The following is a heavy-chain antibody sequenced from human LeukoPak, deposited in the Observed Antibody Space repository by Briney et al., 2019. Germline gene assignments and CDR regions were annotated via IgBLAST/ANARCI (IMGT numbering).Heavy chain of an antibody. J-gene: IGHJ4*02. CDR3: VRVSRYYDSSGYYYEDY. V-gene: IGHV1-24*01. D-gene: IGHD3-22*01. CDR1: GYTLTELS. Sequence: ASVKVSCKVSGYTLTELSMHWVRQAPGKGHEWMGGFDPEDGETNYAQKFQGRVTMTEDTSTETAYMELRSVRYEETGVYYCVRVSRYYDSSGYYYEDYGGQGTLVNVSS. CDR2: FDPEDGET.